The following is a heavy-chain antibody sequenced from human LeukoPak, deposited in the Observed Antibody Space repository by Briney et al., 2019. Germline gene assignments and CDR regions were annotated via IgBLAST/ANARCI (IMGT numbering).Heavy chain of an antibody. CDR1: GFTFSSYW. CDR3: ARWWIKQWLAWFDP. Sequence: GGSLRLSCAASGFTFSSYWMSWVRQAPGKGLEWVANIKQDGSEKYYVDSVKGRFTISRDNAKNSLYLQMNSLRAEDTAVYYCARWWIKQWLAWFDPWGQGTLVTVSP. V-gene: IGHV3-7*01. D-gene: IGHD6-19*01. J-gene: IGHJ5*02. CDR2: IKQDGSEK.